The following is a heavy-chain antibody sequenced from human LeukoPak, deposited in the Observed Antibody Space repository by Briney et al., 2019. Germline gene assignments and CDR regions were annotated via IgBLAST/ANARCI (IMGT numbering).Heavy chain of an antibody. D-gene: IGHD1/OR15-1a*01. CDR2: IYYSGST. J-gene: IGHJ3*02. CDR3: ARENWNNEGSAFDI. CDR1: GGSTHNHY. Sequence: PSETLSLTCTVSGGSTHNHYCSSIRHPPGKGLEWLAYIYYSGSTNYNPSLKSRVSISIDTSKNQFSLRLSSVTTADTAMYYCARENWNNEGSAFDIWGQGTMVTVSS. V-gene: IGHV4-59*11.